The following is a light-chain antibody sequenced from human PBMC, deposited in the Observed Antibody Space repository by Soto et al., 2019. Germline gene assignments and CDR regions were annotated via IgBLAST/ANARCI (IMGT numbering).Light chain of an antibody. CDR2: DAS. Sequence: DIQMTQSPSTLSASVGDTVTITCRASQNIFTWLAWYQHKPGKAPKLLMYDASILESGVPSRFSGSGSGTDFTLTISSLQSDDFATYYCQQYNNYFTFGGGTKVEIK. V-gene: IGKV1-5*01. CDR1: QNIFTW. CDR3: QQYNNYFT. J-gene: IGKJ4*01.